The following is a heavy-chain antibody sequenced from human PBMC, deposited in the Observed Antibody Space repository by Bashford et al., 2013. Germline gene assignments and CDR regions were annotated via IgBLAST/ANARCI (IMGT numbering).Heavy chain of an antibody. D-gene: IGHD6-19*01. V-gene: IGHV4-34*01. CDR1: GGPFSGFY. J-gene: IGHJ4*02. CDR3: ARGHLTVAGLFDY. Sequence: SETLSLTCGVSGGPFSGFYWSWVRQSPEKGLEWIGEIKHTGDTKYNPSLESRVSMSIDTTNNQFSLKVASVSAADTAVYYCARGHLTVAGLFDYWGQGNPGHRLL. CDR2: IKHTGDT.